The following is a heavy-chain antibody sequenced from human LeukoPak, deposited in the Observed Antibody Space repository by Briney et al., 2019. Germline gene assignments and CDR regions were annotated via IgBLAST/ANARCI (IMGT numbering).Heavy chain of an antibody. CDR3: ARDGGYASFFDY. CDR1: GFTFSSYA. CDR2: ISGSGGST. V-gene: IGHV3-23*01. D-gene: IGHD5-12*01. Sequence: PGGSLRLSCAASGFTFSSYAMSWVCQAPGKGLEWVSAISGSGGSTYYADSVKGRFTISRDNSKNTLYLQMNSLRAEDTAVYYCARDGGYASFFDYWGQGTLVTVSS. J-gene: IGHJ4*02.